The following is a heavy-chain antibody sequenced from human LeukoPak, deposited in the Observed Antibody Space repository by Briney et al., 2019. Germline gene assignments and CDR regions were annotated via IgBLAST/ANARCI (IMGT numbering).Heavy chain of an antibody. CDR3: ARDTDTAMDV. CDR1: FSTFNKAW. V-gene: IGHV3-72*01. J-gene: IGHJ6*02. Sequence: GGSLRLSCAASFSTFNKAWMNWVRQAPGKGLEWVGRTKNRGESHITQYAASVNGRFTASRDDSRNSLYLQMNNLKTEDTAVYYCARDTDTAMDVWGQGTTVTVSS. CDR2: TKNRGESHIT.